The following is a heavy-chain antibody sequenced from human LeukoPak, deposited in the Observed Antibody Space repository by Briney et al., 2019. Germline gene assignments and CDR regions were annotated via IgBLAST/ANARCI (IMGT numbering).Heavy chain of an antibody. CDR1: GVTVTSNY. CDR2: IYSGGIT. V-gene: IGHV3-53*01. D-gene: IGHD1-1*01. CDR3: ATGRRYFDS. Sequence: GGSLRLSCAASGVTVTSNYMTWVRQAPGKGLEWVAIIYSGGITYYADSVKDRSSISRDNSKNTVYLQMNNLRVDDTAVYYRATGRRYFDSWGPGTLVTVSS. J-gene: IGHJ4*02.